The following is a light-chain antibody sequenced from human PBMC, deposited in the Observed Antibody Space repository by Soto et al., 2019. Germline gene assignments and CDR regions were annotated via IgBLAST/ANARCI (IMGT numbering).Light chain of an antibody. CDR3: SSYRENTIV. Sequence: QSALTQPASVSGSPGQSITISCTGTSSDVGHYNFVSWFQQHPGKAPKVIIYEVINRPSGVSSRFSGSKSGTTASLPISGLQAEDAADYYCSSYRENTIVFGTGTKLTVL. J-gene: IGLJ1*01. CDR2: EVI. CDR1: SSDVGHYNF. V-gene: IGLV2-14*01.